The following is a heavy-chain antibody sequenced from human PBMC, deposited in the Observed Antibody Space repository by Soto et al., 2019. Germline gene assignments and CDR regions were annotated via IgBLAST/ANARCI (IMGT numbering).Heavy chain of an antibody. Sequence: GGSLRLSCTASGFTFSSYSMNWVRQAPGKGLEWVSSISSSSSYIYYADSVKGRFTISRDNAKNSLYLQMNSLRAEDTAVYYCAREAGVVVAATDFDYWGQGTLVTVSS. CDR1: GFTFSSYS. J-gene: IGHJ4*02. D-gene: IGHD2-15*01. V-gene: IGHV3-21*01. CDR2: ISSSSSYI. CDR3: AREAGVVVAATDFDY.